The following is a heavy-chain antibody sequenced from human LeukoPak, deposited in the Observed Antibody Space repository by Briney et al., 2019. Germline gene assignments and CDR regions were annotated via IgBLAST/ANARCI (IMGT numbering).Heavy chain of an antibody. CDR3: ARLAYCGGDCYPIYFDY. CDR1: GFTFSSYW. J-gene: IGHJ4*02. D-gene: IGHD2-21*02. V-gene: IGHV3-7*01. CDR2: IKQDGSEK. Sequence: GGSLRLSCAASGFTFSSYWMSWVRQAPGKGLEWVANIKQDGSEKYYVDSVKGRFTISRDSAKNSLYLQMNSLRAEDTAVYYCARLAYCGGDCYPIYFDYWGQGTLVTVSS.